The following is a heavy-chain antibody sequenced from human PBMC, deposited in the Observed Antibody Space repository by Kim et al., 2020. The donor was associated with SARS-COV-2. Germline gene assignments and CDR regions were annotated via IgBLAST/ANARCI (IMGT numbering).Heavy chain of an antibody. CDR2: INPSGGST. D-gene: IGHD6-19*01. CDR1: GYTFTSYY. CDR3: ARERGPVAGTRGWFDP. Sequence: ASVKVSCKASGYTFTSYYMHWVRQAPGQGLEWMGIINPSGGSTSYAQKFQGRVTMTRDTSTSTVYMELSSLRSEDTAVYYCARERGPVAGTRGWFDPWGQGTLVTVSS. J-gene: IGHJ5*02. V-gene: IGHV1-46*01.